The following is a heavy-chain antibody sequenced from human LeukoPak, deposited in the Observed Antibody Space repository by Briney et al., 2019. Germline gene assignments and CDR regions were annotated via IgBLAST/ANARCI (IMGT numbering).Heavy chain of an antibody. D-gene: IGHD5-12*01. V-gene: IGHV4-30-2*01. Sequence: PSETLSLTCAVSGGSISSGGYSWSWIRQPPGKGLEWIGYIYHSGSTYYNPSLKGRVTISVDRSKNQFSLKLSSVTAADTAVYYCARGGADIVAPFDYWGQGTLVTVSS. CDR3: ARGGADIVAPFDY. CDR1: GGSISSGGYS. CDR2: IYHSGST. J-gene: IGHJ4*02.